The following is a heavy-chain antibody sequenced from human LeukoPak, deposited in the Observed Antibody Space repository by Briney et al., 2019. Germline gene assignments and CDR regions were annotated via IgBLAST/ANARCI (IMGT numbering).Heavy chain of an antibody. J-gene: IGHJ3*02. D-gene: IGHD1-26*01. CDR1: GGTFSSYA. CDR3: ASRIVGATPAFDI. CDR2: IIPIFGTA. Sequence: SVKVSCKASGGTFSSYAISWVRQAPGQGLEWMGGIIPIFGTANYAQKFQGRVTITADESTSTAYMKLSSLRSEDTAVYYCASRIVGATPAFDIWGQGTMVTVSS. V-gene: IGHV1-69*13.